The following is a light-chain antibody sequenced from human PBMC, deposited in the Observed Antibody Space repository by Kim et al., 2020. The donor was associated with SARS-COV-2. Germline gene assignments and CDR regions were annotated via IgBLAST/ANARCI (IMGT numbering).Light chain of an antibody. CDR3: QQYNSYSRT. J-gene: IGKJ1*01. CDR1: QSISSW. V-gene: IGKV1-5*03. CDR2: KAS. Sequence: SVRDRVTITGRASQSISSWLAWYQQKPGKDPKLLIYKASSLESGVPSRFSGSGSGTEFTLTISSLQPDDFATYYCQQYNSYSRTFGQGTKVDIK.